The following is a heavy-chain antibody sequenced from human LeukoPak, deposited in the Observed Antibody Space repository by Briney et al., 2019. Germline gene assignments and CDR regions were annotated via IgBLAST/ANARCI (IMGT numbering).Heavy chain of an antibody. D-gene: IGHD3-10*01. V-gene: IGHV4-39*07. Sequence: SETLSLTCTVSGGSISSSSYYWGWIRQPPGKGLEWIGSIYYSGSTYYNPSLKSRVTISVDTSKNQFSLKLSSVTAADTAVYYCARDWDYYGSGSYYNGPHAFDIWGQGTMVTVSS. CDR1: GGSISSSSYY. CDR3: ARDWDYYGSGSYYNGPHAFDI. CDR2: IYYSGST. J-gene: IGHJ3*02.